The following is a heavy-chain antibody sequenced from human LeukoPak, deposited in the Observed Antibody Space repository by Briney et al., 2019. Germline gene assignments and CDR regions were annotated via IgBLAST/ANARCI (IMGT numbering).Heavy chain of an antibody. J-gene: IGHJ3*02. Sequence: SQTLSLTCAISGDSVSSNSAAWSWIRQPPGKGLEWIGYIYYSGSTNYNPSLKSRVTISVDTSKNQFSLKLSSVTAADTAVYYCARDYCSGGSCYSGYAFDIWGQGTMVTVSS. D-gene: IGHD2-15*01. CDR2: IYYSGST. CDR1: GDSVSSNSAA. V-gene: IGHV4-61*01. CDR3: ARDYCSGGSCYSGYAFDI.